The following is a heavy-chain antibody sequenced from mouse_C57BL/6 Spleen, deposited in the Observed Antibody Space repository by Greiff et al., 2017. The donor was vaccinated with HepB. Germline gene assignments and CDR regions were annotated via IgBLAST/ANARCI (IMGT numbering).Heavy chain of an antibody. V-gene: IGHV2-2*01. CDR1: GFSLTSYG. Sequence: VQRVESGPGLVQPSQSLSITCTVSGFSLTSYGVHWVRQSPGKGLEWLGVIWSGGSTDYNAAFISRLSISKDNSKSQVFFKMNSLQADDTAIYYCARNVYDGYYGYAMDYWGQGTSVTVSS. J-gene: IGHJ4*01. CDR3: ARNVYDGYYGYAMDY. D-gene: IGHD2-3*01. CDR2: IWSGGST.